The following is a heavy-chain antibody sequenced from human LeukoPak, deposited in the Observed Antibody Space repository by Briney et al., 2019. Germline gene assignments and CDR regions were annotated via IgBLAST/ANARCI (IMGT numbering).Heavy chain of an antibody. J-gene: IGHJ4*02. CDR2: INPKSAGT. CDR1: GYTFTDYY. V-gene: IGHV1-2*02. D-gene: IGHD2-8*01. CDR3: ARSEYAGFEKGFDY. Sequence: ASLRVSCKASGYTFTDYYLHWVRQAPGQGLEYMGWINPKSAGTNSAQKFQGRVTMTRDTSIGTAYMELSRLRSDDTAVYYCARSEYAGFEKGFDYWGQGTLVTVSS.